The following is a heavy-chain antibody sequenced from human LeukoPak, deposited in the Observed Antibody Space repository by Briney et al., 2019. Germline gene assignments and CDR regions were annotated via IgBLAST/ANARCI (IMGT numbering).Heavy chain of an antibody. J-gene: IGHJ4*02. CDR1: GYTFTDYY. CDR3: SRDLGGSYNDY. CDR2: INPSGGTT. V-gene: IGHV1-46*01. Sequence: GASVKVSCKASGYTFTDYYIHWVRQAPGQGLEWVGVINPSGGTTTYAQKFQGRVTMTRDTSTSTVYMELSSLRIEDTAVYYCSRDLGGSYNDYWGQGNMVTVSS. D-gene: IGHD1-26*01.